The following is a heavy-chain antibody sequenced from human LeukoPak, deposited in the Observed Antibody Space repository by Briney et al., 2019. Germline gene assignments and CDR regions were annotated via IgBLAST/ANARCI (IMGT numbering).Heavy chain of an antibody. J-gene: IGHJ4*02. D-gene: IGHD1-26*01. CDR2: IYTSGST. CDR3: ATTTIRLGY. CDR1: GGSIISYY. Sequence: SETLSLTCTVAGGSIISYYWSWIRHPAGNGLEWIGRIYTSGSTNYNPSLKSRATMSVDTSKNQFSLKLSSVTAADTAVYYCATTTIRLGYWGQGTLVTVSS. V-gene: IGHV4-4*07.